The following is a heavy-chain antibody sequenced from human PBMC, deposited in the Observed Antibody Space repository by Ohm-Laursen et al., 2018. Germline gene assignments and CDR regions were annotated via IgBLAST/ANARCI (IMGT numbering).Heavy chain of an antibody. CDR2: IYSGDST. CDR3: TRDPYSTGYFDP. V-gene: IGHV3-53*01. J-gene: IGHJ5*02. Sequence: SLRLSCAASGLTVSTNYMIWVRQAPGKGLELVSVIYSGDSTYYADSVKGRFTISRDNSKNTLYLQMNSLRAEDTAVYYCTRDPYSTGYFDPWGQGTLVTVSS. CDR1: GLTVSTNY. D-gene: IGHD6-25*01.